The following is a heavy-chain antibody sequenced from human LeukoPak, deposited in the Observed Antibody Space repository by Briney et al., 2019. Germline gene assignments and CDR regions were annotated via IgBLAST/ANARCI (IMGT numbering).Heavy chain of an antibody. CDR1: GFTFSDYY. V-gene: IGHV3-11*01. CDR3: ASGFYDSSGSFDP. CDR2: ISSSGSTI. J-gene: IGHJ5*02. D-gene: IGHD3-22*01. Sequence: GGSLRLSCAASGFTFSDYYMSWIRQAPGKGLEWVSYISSSGSTIYYADSVKGRFTISRDNAKNSLYLQMNSLGAEDTAVYYCASGFYDSSGSFDPWGQGTLVTVSS.